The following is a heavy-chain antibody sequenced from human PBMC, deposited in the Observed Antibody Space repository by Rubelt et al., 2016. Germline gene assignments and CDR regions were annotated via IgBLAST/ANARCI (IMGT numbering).Heavy chain of an antibody. CDR2: LSGSGGST. J-gene: IGHJ4*02. CDR3: AKGRWDYSGSLDPYDY. D-gene: IGHD6-6*01. V-gene: IGHV3-23*04. CDR1: GFTFSSYA. Sequence: EVQLVESGGGLVQPGGSLRLSCAASGFTFSSYAMTWVRQAPGKGLEWVSGLSGSGGSTYYADSVKGRFTISRDNSKTTLYLQMNSLGADDTARYYGAKGRWDYSGSLDPYDYWGQGTLGTVSS.